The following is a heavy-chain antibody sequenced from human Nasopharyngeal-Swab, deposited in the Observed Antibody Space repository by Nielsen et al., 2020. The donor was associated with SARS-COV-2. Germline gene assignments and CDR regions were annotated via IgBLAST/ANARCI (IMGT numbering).Heavy chain of an antibody. Sequence: WIRQPPGKGLEWIGSIYCSGSTYYNPSLKSRVTISVDTSKNQFSLKLSSVTAADTAVYYCARTERRSNDAFDIWGQGTMVTVSS. V-gene: IGHV4-39*01. CDR3: ARTERRSNDAFDI. J-gene: IGHJ3*02. CDR2: IYCSGST.